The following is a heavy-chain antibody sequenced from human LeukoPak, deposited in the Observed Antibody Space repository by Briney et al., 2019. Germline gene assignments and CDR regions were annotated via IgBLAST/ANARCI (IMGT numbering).Heavy chain of an antibody. CDR1: GFIFSSYG. V-gene: IGHV3-30*18. CDR2: ISYDESNK. J-gene: IGHJ5*02. Sequence: GTSLRLSCAAYGFIFSSYGMHWVRQAPGKGLEWVAVISYDESNKYYADSVKGRFTISRDNSKNTLYLQMNSLRPADTAVYYCAKDHTGSYYPNWFDPWGQGTRVTVSS. D-gene: IGHD3-10*01. CDR3: AKDHTGSYYPNWFDP.